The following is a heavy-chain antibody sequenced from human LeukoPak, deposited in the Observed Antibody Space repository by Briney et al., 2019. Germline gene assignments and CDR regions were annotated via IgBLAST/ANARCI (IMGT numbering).Heavy chain of an antibody. CDR2: ISAYNSNT. D-gene: IGHD6-19*01. Sequence: AAVTVTCKASGYTFTSYGFNWVRQPPAPGLEWMGWISAYNSNTYYAKKLQGRVPMTTDTTTSTAYMELRSLQSDDTAVYCCARGFGWQNDYGGEGTLVTVSS. J-gene: IGHJ4*02. CDR3: ARGFGWQNDY. V-gene: IGHV1-18*01. CDR1: GYTFTSYG.